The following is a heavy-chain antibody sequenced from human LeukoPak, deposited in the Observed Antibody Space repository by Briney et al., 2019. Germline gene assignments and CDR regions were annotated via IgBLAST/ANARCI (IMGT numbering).Heavy chain of an antibody. CDR2: INSRGSTI. D-gene: IGHD5-12*01. Sequence: GSLSLSCAASGFTLTNYYMGWLRQAPGVGLDWVSYINSRGSTIYYTDSVRGRFTISRDNAKNSLYPQLNSLKAEDTAVYYCARGSGYSGYEGDVDSWGQGTLVTVSS. CDR3: ARGSGYSGYEGDVDS. CDR1: GFTLTNYY. J-gene: IGHJ4*02. V-gene: IGHV3-11*01.